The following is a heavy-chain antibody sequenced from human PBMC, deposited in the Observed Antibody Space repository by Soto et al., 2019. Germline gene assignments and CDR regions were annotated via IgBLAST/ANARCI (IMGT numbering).Heavy chain of an antibody. D-gene: IGHD2-21*01. Sequence: GESLKISCKGSGYSFASYWITWVRQMPGKGLEWMGRIDPTDSYTNYSSSFQGHVTFSVDKSISTAYLHWRGLKASDTAMYYWGGVGLLWTIPSTRAGEGIDVWGK. V-gene: IGHV5-10-1*01. CDR3: GGVGLLWTIPSTRAGEGIDV. CDR1: GYSFASYW. CDR2: IDPTDSYT. J-gene: IGHJ6*03.